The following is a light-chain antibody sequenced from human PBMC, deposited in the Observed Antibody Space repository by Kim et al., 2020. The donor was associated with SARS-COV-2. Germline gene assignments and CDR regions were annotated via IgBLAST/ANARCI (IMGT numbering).Light chain of an antibody. Sequence: GQSVTITCSGSSSNIGSNTVNWYQHLPGTAPKLLIYSNNQRPSGVPDRFSGSKSGTSASLAISGLQSEDEADYYCAAWDDSLNGRVFGGGTKVTVL. V-gene: IGLV1-44*01. CDR1: SSNIGSNT. CDR3: AAWDDSLNGRV. CDR2: SNN. J-gene: IGLJ3*02.